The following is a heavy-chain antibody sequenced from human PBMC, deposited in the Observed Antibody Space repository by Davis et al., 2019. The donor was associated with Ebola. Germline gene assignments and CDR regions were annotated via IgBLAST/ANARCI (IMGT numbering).Heavy chain of an antibody. D-gene: IGHD3-22*01. CDR2: IYSGGST. J-gene: IGHJ6*02. Sequence: PGGSLRLSCAASGFTVSSNYMSWVRQAPGKGLEWVSVIYSGGSTYYADSVKGRFTISRDNSKNTLYLQMNSLRAEDTAVYYCARDRVTYYYDSSGYYARAYGMDVWGQGTTVTVSS. V-gene: IGHV3-66*01. CDR3: ARDRVTYYYDSSGYYARAYGMDV. CDR1: GFTVSSNY.